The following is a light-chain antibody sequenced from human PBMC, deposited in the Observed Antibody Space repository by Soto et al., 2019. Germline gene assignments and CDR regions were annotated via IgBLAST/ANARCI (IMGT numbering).Light chain of an antibody. Sequence: QLVLAQPRSVSGSPGQSVTLSCTGTSSDVGGYDFVSWYQQYPGKAPKLIIFDVTERTSGVPDRFSGSKSGNSASLTISGLPAGDGADFYCSSYAGSYILGVFGGGTKLTVL. J-gene: IGLJ3*02. CDR2: DVT. CDR1: SSDVGGYDF. CDR3: SSYAGSYILGV. V-gene: IGLV2-11*01.